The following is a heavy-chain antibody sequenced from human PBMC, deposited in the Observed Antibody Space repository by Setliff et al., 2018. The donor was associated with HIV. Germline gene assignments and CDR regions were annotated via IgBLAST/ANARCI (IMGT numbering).Heavy chain of an antibody. CDR1: GGSINSSSYY. V-gene: IGHV4-61*05. CDR3: ASSYSSSWSYFDY. Sequence: SETLSLTCTVSGGSINSSSYYWGWIRQSPGKGLEWIGSIYFSGSTNYNPSLKSRVTISVDTSKNQFSLKLSSVTAADTAVYYCASSYSSSWSYFDYWGQGTLVTVSS. J-gene: IGHJ4*02. CDR2: IYFSGST. D-gene: IGHD6-13*01.